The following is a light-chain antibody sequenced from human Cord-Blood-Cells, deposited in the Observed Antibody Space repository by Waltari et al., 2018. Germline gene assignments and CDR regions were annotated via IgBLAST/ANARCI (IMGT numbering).Light chain of an antibody. Sequence: DIEMTQSPSSLSASVGDRVTLTCRASQSISSYLNLYQQKPGKAPKLLLYAASSLHSGVPSRFSGSGSGTDFTLTISSLQPEDFAIYYCQQSYSSHSTFGEGTKVEIK. CDR1: QSISSY. J-gene: IGKJ1*01. V-gene: IGKV1-39*01. CDR2: AAS. CDR3: QQSYSSHST.